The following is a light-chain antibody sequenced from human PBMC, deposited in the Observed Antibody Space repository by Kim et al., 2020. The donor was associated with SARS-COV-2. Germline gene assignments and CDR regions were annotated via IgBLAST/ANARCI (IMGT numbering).Light chain of an antibody. J-gene: IGKJ2*01. CDR1: EDVSGY. Sequence: EIVLTQSPATLSVSPGEGATLSCRASEDVSGYLGWYRQRPGQETRLLIYGASNRAAGAPARFSGSGSGTEFTLTISSLESEDFAIYYCQQYISWPYTFGQGTKVDIK. V-gene: IGKV3-15*01. CDR2: GAS. CDR3: QQYISWPYT.